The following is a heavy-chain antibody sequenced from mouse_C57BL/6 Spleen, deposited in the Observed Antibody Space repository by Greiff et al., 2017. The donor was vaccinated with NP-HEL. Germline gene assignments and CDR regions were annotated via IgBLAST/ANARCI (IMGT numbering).Heavy chain of an antibody. CDR2: INSDGGST. D-gene: IGHD2-3*01. Sequence: EVQLQQSGGGLVQPGESLKLSCESNEYEFPSHDMSWVRKTPGKRLELVAAINSDGGSTYYPDTMERRFIISRDNTKKTLYLQMSSLRSEDTALYYCARLMSKDYAMDYWGQGTSVTVSS. CDR3: ARLMSKDYAMDY. CDR1: EYEFPSHD. V-gene: IGHV5-2*01. J-gene: IGHJ4*01.